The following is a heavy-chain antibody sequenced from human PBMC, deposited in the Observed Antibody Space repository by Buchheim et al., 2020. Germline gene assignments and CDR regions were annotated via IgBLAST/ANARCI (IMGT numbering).Heavy chain of an antibody. CDR1: GFTFSSYE. J-gene: IGHJ4*02. CDR2: INSGGGII. V-gene: IGHV3-48*03. Sequence: EVQLVESGGGLVQPGGSLRLSCAASGFTFSSYEMNWVRQAPGKGLEWISYINSGGGIIYYADSVKGRFTISRDNAKNSLYLQMNSLRAEDTGIYYCARDRTFDYWGQGTL. CDR3: ARDRTFDY.